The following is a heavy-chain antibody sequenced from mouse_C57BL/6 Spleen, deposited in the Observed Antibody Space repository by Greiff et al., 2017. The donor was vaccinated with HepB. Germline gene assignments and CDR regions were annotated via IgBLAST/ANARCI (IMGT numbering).Heavy chain of an antibody. Sequence: QVQLKESGAELMKPGASVKLSCKATGYTFTGYWIEWVKQRPGHGLEWIGEILPGSGSTNYNEKFKGKATFTADTSSNTAYMQLSSLTTEDSAIYDCARGRAPLLRGYGSSPRYIDVWGTGTTVTVSS. J-gene: IGHJ1*03. CDR3: ARGRAPLLRGYGSSPRYIDV. CDR2: ILPGSGST. V-gene: IGHV1-9*01. D-gene: IGHD1-1*01. CDR1: GYTFTGYW.